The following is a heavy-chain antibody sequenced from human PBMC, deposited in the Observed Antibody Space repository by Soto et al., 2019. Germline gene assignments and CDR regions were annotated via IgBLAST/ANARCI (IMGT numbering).Heavy chain of an antibody. J-gene: IGHJ6*02. Sequence: QVQLVQSGAEVKKPGSSVKVSCKASGGTFSSYAISWVRQAPGQGLEWMGGIIPIFGTANYAQKFQGRVTITADESTSTAYMELSSLRSEDTAVYYCATGTYSYGTRYYYYGMDVWGQGTTVTVSS. D-gene: IGHD5-18*01. CDR1: GGTFSSYA. V-gene: IGHV1-69*01. CDR2: IIPIFGTA. CDR3: ATGTYSYGTRYYYYGMDV.